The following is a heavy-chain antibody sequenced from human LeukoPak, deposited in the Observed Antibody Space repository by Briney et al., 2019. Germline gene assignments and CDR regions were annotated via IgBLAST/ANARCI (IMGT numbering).Heavy chain of an antibody. CDR1: GFTVSTTY. V-gene: IGHV3-66*01. D-gene: IGHD3-3*01. CDR3: ARDGPIYYYGMDV. Sequence: GGSLRLSCAASGFTVSTTYMSWVRQAPGKGLEWVSVIYRDGTTHYADSVKGRFTISRDNSKNTLHLQMNSLRAEDTAVYYCARDGPIYYYGMDVWGQGTTVTVSS. J-gene: IGHJ6*02. CDR2: IYRDGTT.